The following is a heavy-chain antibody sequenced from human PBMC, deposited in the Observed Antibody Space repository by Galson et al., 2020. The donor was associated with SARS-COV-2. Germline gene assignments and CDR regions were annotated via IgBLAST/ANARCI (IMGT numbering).Heavy chain of an antibody. J-gene: IGHJ4*02. V-gene: IGHV3-48*01. CDR2: ISSSSSSI. CDR1: GFTFSSYS. CDR3: ASELTTGFDY. D-gene: IGHD4-17*01. Sequence: GESLKISCAASGFTFSSYSMNWVRQAPGKGLEWVSYISSSSSSIYYADSVKGRFTISRDNSKNTLYLQMNSLRAEDTAVYYCASELTTGFDYWGQGTLVTVSS.